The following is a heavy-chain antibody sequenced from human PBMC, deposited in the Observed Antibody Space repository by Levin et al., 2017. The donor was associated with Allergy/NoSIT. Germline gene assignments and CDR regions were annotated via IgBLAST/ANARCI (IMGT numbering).Heavy chain of an antibody. CDR1: GFTFSSYW. CDR3: ARRHGYLDY. J-gene: IGHJ4*02. CDR2: INSDGSST. D-gene: IGHD4-17*01. Sequence: ASVKVSCAASGFTFSSYWMHWVRQAPGKGLVWVSRINSDGSSTSYADSVKGRFTISRDNAKNTLYLQMNSLRAEDTAVYYCARRHGYLDYWGQGTLVTVSS. V-gene: IGHV3-74*01.